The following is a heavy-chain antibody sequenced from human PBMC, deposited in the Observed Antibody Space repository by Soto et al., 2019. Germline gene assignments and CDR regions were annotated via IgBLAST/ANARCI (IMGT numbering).Heavy chain of an antibody. Sequence: LSLTCSVSGDSMTTNDWCSWVRQPPGKGLEWIGEIDHSGSTNYNPSLESRVTILIDTSKNQFSLRLTSVTAADTAVYFCARAEQSRDYYGSVTNSDWGQGTLVTVSS. CDR2: IDHSGST. V-gene: IGHV4-4*01. J-gene: IGHJ4*02. CDR1: GDSMTTNDW. D-gene: IGHD3-10*01. CDR3: ARAEQSRDYYGSVTNSD.